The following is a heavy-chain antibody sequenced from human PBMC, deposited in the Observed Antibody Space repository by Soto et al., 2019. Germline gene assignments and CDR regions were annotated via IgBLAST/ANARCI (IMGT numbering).Heavy chain of an antibody. CDR2: ISGYNGNT. CDR3: ARDGMAAIRMGGFDY. J-gene: IGHJ4*02. Sequence: ASVKVSCKASGYTFSNYGISWVRQAPGQGLEWMGWISGYNGNTNFAQKFQGRVTMITDTSTSTAYMELRSLRSDDTAVYYCARDGMAAIRMGGFDYWGQGTLVTVSS. CDR1: GYTFSNYG. D-gene: IGHD6-25*01. V-gene: IGHV1-18*01.